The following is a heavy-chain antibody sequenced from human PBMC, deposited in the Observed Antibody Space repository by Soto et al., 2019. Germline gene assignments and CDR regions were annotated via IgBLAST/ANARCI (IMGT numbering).Heavy chain of an antibody. V-gene: IGHV4-30-2*01. D-gene: IGHD4-17*01. J-gene: IGHJ5*02. CDR2: IYHSGRT. CDR3: ARGYGGNGNWSDP. CDR1: GGSISSGGHS. Sequence: QLQLQESGSGLVKPSQTLSLTCTVSGGSISSGGHSWSWIRQPPRKGLEWIGYIYHSGRTYYNPCLKRRGTMSLDRSKNQFSVKLSPVTAADPARSYCARGYGGNGNWSDPWGQGPLVTVSS.